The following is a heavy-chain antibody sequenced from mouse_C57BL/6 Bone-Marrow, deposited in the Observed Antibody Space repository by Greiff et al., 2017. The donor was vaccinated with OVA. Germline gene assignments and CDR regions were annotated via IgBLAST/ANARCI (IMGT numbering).Heavy chain of an antibody. V-gene: IGHV1-4*01. Sequence: QVQLQQSGAELARPGASVKMSCKASGYTFTSYSMHWVKQRPGQGLEWIGYINPSSGYTKYKQKFKDKATLTADKSSSTAYMQLSSLTSEDSAVYYCASKGPNKGFAYWGQGTLVTVSA. CDR3: ASKGPNKGFAY. J-gene: IGHJ3*01. CDR2: INPSSGYT. CDR1: GYTFTSYS.